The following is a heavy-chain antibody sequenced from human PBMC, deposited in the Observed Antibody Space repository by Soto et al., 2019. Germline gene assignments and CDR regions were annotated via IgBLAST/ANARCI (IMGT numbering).Heavy chain of an antibody. J-gene: IGHJ4*02. CDR3: ANYLELRRQFDY. Sequence: GGSLRLSCAASGFTFSSYAMSWVRQAQGKGLEWVSAISGSRGSTYYADSVKGRFTISRDNSKNTLYLQMNSLRAEDTAVYYCANYLELRRQFDYWGQGTLVTVSS. CDR2: ISGSRGST. D-gene: IGHD1-7*01. CDR1: GFTFSSYA. V-gene: IGHV3-23*01.